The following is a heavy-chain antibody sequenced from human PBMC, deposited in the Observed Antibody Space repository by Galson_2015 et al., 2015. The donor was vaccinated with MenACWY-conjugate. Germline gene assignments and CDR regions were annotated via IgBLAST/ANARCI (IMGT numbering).Heavy chain of an antibody. CDR1: RFTFSAYP. CDR3: ARSARFGDFSAPMDFDS. Sequence: SLRLSCAASRFTFSAYPMHWVRRTPGKGLEWVAVLSYDGNTKYYADSVRGRLTISRDNSKSTLYLEMNSLRGEDTAVYFCARSARFGDFSAPMDFDSWGQGTLVTVSS. D-gene: IGHD3-10*01. J-gene: IGHJ4*02. CDR2: LSYDGNTK. V-gene: IGHV3-30*04.